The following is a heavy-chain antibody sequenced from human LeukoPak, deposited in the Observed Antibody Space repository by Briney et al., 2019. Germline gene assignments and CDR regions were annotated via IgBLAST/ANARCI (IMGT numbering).Heavy chain of an antibody. J-gene: IGHJ4*02. D-gene: IGHD5-18*01. V-gene: IGHV3-7*01. CDR3: ARGGYSYGYGLDY. CDR1: GFTFSSYW. CDR2: IKQDGSEK. Sequence: GGSLRLSCAASGFTFSSYWMSWVRQAPGKGLEWVANIKQDGSEKYYVDSVRGRFTISRDNAKNSLYLQMNSLRAEDTAVYYCARGGYSYGYGLDYWGQGTLVTVSS.